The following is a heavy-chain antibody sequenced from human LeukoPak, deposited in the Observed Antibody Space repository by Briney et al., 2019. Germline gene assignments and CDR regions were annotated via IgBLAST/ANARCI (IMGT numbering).Heavy chain of an antibody. Sequence: PGVSLRLSCAASGFTVNSNYLSWVRQAPGKGLEWVSTLYNTGNTYYANSVKGRFSISRDNSKNTLFLQMNSLRAEDTAVYYCARLTADGRLYFVDWGPGTLVTVSS. V-gene: IGHV3-53*01. J-gene: IGHJ4*02. CDR1: GFTVNSNY. CDR2: LYNTGNT. CDR3: ARLTADGRLYFVD. D-gene: IGHD6-13*01.